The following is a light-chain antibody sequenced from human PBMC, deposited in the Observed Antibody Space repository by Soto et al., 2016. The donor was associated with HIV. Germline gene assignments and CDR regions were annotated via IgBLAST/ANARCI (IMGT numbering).Light chain of an antibody. J-gene: IGKJ5*01. CDR2: LGS. CDR3: MQALQTPLT. CDR1: QSLLHSNGYYY. V-gene: IGKV2-28*01. Sequence: DIVMTQSPLTLPVTPGESASISCRSSQSLLHSNGYYYLTRYLQKPGQSPRLLMYLGSTRASWVPDRFSGSGSGTDFTLKISRVEADDIGVYYCMQALQTPLTFGQGTRLEIK.